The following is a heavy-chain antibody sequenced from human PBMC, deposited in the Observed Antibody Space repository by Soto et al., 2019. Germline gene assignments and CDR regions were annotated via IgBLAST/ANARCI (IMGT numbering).Heavy chain of an antibody. J-gene: IGHJ5*02. CDR2: ISSSGSTI. Sequence: GGSLRLSCAASGFTFSSYEMNWVRQAPGKGLEWVSYISSSGSTIYYADSVKGRFTISRDNAKNSLYLQMNSLRAEDTDVYYCARQVLSGFDPWGQGTLVTVSS. CDR1: GFTFSSYE. CDR3: ARQVLSGFDP. V-gene: IGHV3-48*03.